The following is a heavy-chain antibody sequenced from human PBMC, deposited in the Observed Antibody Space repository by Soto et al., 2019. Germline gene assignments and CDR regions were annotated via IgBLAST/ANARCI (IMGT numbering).Heavy chain of an antibody. D-gene: IGHD2-15*01. CDR2: IKQDGSEK. Sequence: GGSLRLSCAASGFTFSSYLMSWVRQSPGKGLEWVANIKQDGSEKYYVDSVKGRFTISRDNAKNSLYLQMNSLRAEDTAVYYCARGAHRYCSGGSCLGPLDYWGQGTLVTV. CDR1: GFTFSSYL. V-gene: IGHV3-7*03. J-gene: IGHJ4*02. CDR3: ARGAHRYCSGGSCLGPLDY.